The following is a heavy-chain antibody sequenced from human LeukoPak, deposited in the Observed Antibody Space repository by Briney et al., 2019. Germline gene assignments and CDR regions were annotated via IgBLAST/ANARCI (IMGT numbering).Heavy chain of an antibody. CDR2: IYYSGST. Sequence: SETLSLTCTVSGGSISSYYWSWIRQPPGKGLEWIGYIYYSGSTNYNPSLKSRVTISVDTSKNQFSLKLSSVTAADTAVYYCARGGIAVAGTFDYWGQGTLVTVSP. CDR3: ARGGIAVAGTFDY. D-gene: IGHD6-13*01. J-gene: IGHJ4*02. CDR1: GGSISSYY. V-gene: IGHV4-59*01.